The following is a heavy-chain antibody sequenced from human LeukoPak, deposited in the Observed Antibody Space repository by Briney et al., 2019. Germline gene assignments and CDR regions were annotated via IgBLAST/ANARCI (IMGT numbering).Heavy chain of an antibody. CDR2: ISAYNGNT. CDR1: GYTFTIYG. J-gene: IGHJ4*02. Sequence: GASVKVSCKASGYTFTIYGISWVRQAPGQGLEWMGWISAYNGNTNYAQKLQGRVAMTTDTSTSTAYMELRSLRSDDTAVYYCARGSVGDYYDSSGYYNYWGQGTLVTVSS. V-gene: IGHV1-18*01. CDR3: ARGSVGDYYDSSGYYNY. D-gene: IGHD3-22*01.